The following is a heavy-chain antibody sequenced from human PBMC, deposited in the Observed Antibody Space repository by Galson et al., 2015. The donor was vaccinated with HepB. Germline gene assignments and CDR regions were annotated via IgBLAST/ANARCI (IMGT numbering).Heavy chain of an antibody. Sequence: SVKVSCKASGYTFTSYDINWVRQATGQGLEWMGWMNPNSGNTGSAQKFQGRVTMTRDTSTSTAYMELGSLRSDDTAVYYCARARLTAVEPPAIDGYYYYMDVWGRGTTVTVSS. CDR3: ARARLTAVEPPAIDGYYYYMDV. CDR2: MNPNSGNT. J-gene: IGHJ6*03. V-gene: IGHV1-8*01. D-gene: IGHD2-2*01. CDR1: GYTFTSYD.